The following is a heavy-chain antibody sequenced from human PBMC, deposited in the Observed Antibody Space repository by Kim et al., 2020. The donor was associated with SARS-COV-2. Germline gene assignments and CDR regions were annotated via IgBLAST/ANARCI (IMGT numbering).Heavy chain of an antibody. D-gene: IGHD4-17*01. V-gene: IGHV1-18*01. CDR3: ARDSKYYGDFVDY. J-gene: IGHJ4*02. Sequence: YAEKFQGRVTMNADTFTGTAYMELRSLSSDDTAMYYCARDSKYYGDFVDYWGQGTLVTVSS.